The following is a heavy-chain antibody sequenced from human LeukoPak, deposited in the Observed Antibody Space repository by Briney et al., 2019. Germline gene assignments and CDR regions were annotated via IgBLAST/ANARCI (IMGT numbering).Heavy chain of an antibody. CDR2: IIPIFGTA. D-gene: IGHD3-9*01. Sequence: SVKVSCKASGGTFSSYAISWVRQAPGQGLEWMGGIIPIFGTANYAQKFQGRVTITADKSTSTAYMELSSLRSEDTAVYYCARGLSYDILTGLPNRFDPWGQGTLVTVSS. J-gene: IGHJ5*02. V-gene: IGHV1-69*06. CDR1: GGTFSSYA. CDR3: ARGLSYDILTGLPNRFDP.